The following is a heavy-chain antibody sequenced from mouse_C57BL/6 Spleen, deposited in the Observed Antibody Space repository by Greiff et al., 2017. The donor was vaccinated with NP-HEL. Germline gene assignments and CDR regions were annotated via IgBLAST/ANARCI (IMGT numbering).Heavy chain of an antibody. CDR1: GFSLTSYG. CDR3: ARDLPLAY. J-gene: IGHJ3*01. Sequence: QVQLQQSGPGLVQPSQSLSITCTVSGFSLTSYGVHWVRQSPGKGLEWLGVIWSGGSTDYNAAFISRLSISKDNSKSQVFFTMNSLQADDTAIYYCARDLPLAYWGQGTLVTVSA. V-gene: IGHV2-2*01. CDR2: IWSGGST. D-gene: IGHD5-5*01.